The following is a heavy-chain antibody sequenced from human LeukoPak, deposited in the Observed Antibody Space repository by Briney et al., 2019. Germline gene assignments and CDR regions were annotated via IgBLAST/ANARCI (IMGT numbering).Heavy chain of an antibody. J-gene: IGHJ4*02. CDR1: GGSFSGYY. V-gene: IGHV4-34*01. Sequence: SETLSLTCAVYGGSFSGYYWSWIRQPPGKGLEWIGEINHSGSTNYNPSLKSRVTISVDTSKNQFSLKLSSVTAADTAVYYCARTFFGVVTYFDYWGQGTLVTVSS. CDR2: INHSGST. CDR3: ARTFFGVVTYFDY. D-gene: IGHD3-3*01.